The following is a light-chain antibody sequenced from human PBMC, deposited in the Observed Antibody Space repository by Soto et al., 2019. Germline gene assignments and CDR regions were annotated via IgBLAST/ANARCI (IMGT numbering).Light chain of an antibody. Sequence: QSALTQPPSASGAPGQRVTISCSGSNSNIGTTTVNWYQHVPGTAPKLLISSSSQRHSGVPDRFSGSRSVTSASLAIGGLQSEDEADYYCAAWDDSLNAVVFGGGTQLTVL. CDR2: SSS. J-gene: IGLJ2*01. V-gene: IGLV1-44*01. CDR1: NSNIGTTT. CDR3: AAWDDSLNAVV.